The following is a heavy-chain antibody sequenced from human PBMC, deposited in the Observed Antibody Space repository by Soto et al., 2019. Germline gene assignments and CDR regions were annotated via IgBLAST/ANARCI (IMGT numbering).Heavy chain of an antibody. CDR1: GYTFTSYG. Sequence: ASVKVSCKASGYTFTSYGISWVRQAPGQGLEWMGWISAYNGNTNYAQKLQGRVTMTTDTSTSTAYMELRSLRSDDTAVYYCARGRDYYDRSGYYPNFDYWGQGTLVTVSS. D-gene: IGHD3-22*01. CDR2: ISAYNGNT. V-gene: IGHV1-18*04. J-gene: IGHJ4*02. CDR3: ARGRDYYDRSGYYPNFDY.